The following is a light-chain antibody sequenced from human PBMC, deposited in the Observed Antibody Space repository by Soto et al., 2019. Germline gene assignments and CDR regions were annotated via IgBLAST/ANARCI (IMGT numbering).Light chain of an antibody. CDR2: GAS. Sequence: EIVMTQSPATLSVSPGERATLPCRASQSVRGNLAWYQQKPGQSPRLLIYGASSRATGIPARFSGSGSGTEFTLTISSLQSEDFAVYYCQQYNNWPFITFGQGTRLEIK. CDR3: QQYNNWPFIT. CDR1: QSVRGN. J-gene: IGKJ5*01. V-gene: IGKV3-15*01.